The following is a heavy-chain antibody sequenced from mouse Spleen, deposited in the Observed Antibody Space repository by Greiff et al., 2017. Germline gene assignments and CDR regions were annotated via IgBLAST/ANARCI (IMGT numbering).Heavy chain of an antibody. CDR1: GYTFTSYW. D-gene: IGHD2-1*01. V-gene: IGHV1-64*01. J-gene: IGHJ3*01. CDR2: IHPNSGST. CDR3: ARERGNSELFFAY. Sequence: QVQLQQPGAELVKPGASVKLSCKASGYTFTSYWMHWVKQRPGQGLEWIGMIHPNSGSTNYNEKFKSKATLTVDKSSSTAYMQLSSLTSEDSAVYYCARERGNSELFFAYWGQGTLVTVSA.